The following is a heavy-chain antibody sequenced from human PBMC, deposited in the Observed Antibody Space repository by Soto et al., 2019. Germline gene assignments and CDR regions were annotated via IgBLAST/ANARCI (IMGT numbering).Heavy chain of an antibody. J-gene: IGHJ4*02. CDR2: IIPIFGTA. Sequence: QVQLVQSGAEVKKPGSSVKVSCKASGDTFSSYAFSWVRQAPGQGLEWMGGIIPIFGTANYAQKFQGRVTITADKSTSTAYRELRRLRSEDTAVYYCARAGYCSGSSCYWFDYWGQGTLVTASS. V-gene: IGHV1-69*06. CDR1: GDTFSSYA. CDR3: ARAGYCSGSSCYWFDY. D-gene: IGHD2-15*01.